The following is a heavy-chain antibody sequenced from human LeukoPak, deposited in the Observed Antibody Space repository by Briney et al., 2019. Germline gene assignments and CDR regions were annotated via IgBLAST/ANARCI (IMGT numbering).Heavy chain of an antibody. Sequence: GGSLRLSCAASGFTFSSYAMHWVRQAPGKGLEWVAVISYDGSNKYYADSVKGRFTISRDNFKNTLYLQMNSLRAEDTAVYYCARVYYGSGSYHYYYYGMDVWGQGTTVTVSS. D-gene: IGHD3-10*01. CDR3: ARVYYGSGSYHYYYYGMDV. V-gene: IGHV3-30*04. J-gene: IGHJ6*02. CDR1: GFTFSSYA. CDR2: ISYDGSNK.